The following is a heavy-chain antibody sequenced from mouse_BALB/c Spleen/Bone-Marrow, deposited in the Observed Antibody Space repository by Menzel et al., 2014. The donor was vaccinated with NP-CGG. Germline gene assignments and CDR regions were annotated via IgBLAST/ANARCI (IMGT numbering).Heavy chain of an antibody. CDR1: GSDFSGYW. Sequence: DVMLVESGGGLVQPGGSLKLSCAASGSDFSGYWMTWVRQAPGKGLEWIGEINPDSSTINYTPSLKDKFIISRDNAKNALYLQMSKVRSEDTALYYCARPGYYGYQDVWGAGTTVTVSS. V-gene: IGHV4-1*02. CDR3: ARPGYYGYQDV. J-gene: IGHJ1*01. D-gene: IGHD1-2*01. CDR2: INPDSSTI.